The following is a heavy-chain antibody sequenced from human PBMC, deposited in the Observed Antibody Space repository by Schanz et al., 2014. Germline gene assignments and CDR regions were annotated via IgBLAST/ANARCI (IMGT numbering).Heavy chain of an antibody. CDR3: TTGGRRGYSHYFYGLDV. CDR2: VKSKADGGTT. D-gene: IGHD5-18*01. Sequence: VQLVESGGGLVKPGGSLRLSCGASGFTFSNAWMTWVRQAQGKGLEWVGRVKSKADGGTTAYAAPVEGRFTVSRDDSTNTLYLQMNSLKTEDTAVYYCTTGGRRGYSHYFYGLDVWGQGTTVIVSS. CDR1: GFTFSNAW. V-gene: IGHV3-15*01. J-gene: IGHJ6*02.